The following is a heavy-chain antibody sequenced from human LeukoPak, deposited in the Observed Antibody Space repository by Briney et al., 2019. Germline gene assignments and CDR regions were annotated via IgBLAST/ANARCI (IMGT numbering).Heavy chain of an antibody. Sequence: GGSLRLSCAASGFTFSSFGMHWVRQAPGKGLEWVAGISNDGSNNYYAASVNGRFTVSRDNSKNTLYLLVNTLRGEDTAVYYCAKEMGSRSSLFYFDYWGQGTLLTVSS. V-gene: IGHV3-30*18. CDR1: GFTFSSFG. CDR2: ISNDGSNN. J-gene: IGHJ4*01. CDR3: AKEMGSRSSLFYFDY. D-gene: IGHD3-10*01.